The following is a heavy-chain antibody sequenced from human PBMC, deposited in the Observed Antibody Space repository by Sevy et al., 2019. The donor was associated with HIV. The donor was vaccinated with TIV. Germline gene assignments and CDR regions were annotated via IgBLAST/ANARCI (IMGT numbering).Heavy chain of an antibody. CDR2: ISSSSTYI. CDR3: ARDLVLPATTDYYYYGMDV. J-gene: IGHJ6*02. Sequence: GGSLRLSCAASGFTFSTYNMNWVRQAPGKGLEWVSSISSSSTYIYYAYSVKGRFTISRDNAKNSLYLQMNSLRAEDTAVYYCARDLVLPATTDYYYYGMDVWGQGTTVTVSS. CDR1: GFTFSTYN. D-gene: IGHD2-15*01. V-gene: IGHV3-21*01.